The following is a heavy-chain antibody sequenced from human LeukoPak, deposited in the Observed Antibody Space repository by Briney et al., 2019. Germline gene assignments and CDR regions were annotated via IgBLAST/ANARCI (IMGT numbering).Heavy chain of an antibody. CDR1: GGSISSYY. CDR2: IYYSGST. V-gene: IGHV4-59*12. Sequence: PSETLSLTCTVSGGSISSYYWSWIRQPPGKGLEWIGYIYYSGSTYYNPSLKSRVTISVDTSKNQFSLKLSSVTAADTAVYYCARDHRITIFGVSPHAFDIWGQGTMVTVSS. J-gene: IGHJ3*02. D-gene: IGHD3-3*01. CDR3: ARDHRITIFGVSPHAFDI.